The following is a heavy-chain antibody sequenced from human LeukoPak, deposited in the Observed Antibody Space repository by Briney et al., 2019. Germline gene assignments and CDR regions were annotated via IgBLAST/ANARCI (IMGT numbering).Heavy chain of an antibody. D-gene: IGHD4-11*01. CDR3: ARDAQRGFDYSNSLEY. V-gene: IGHV3-33*01. CDR1: GFIYSHYG. CDR2: IWSDGSNR. Sequence: GRSLRLSCAASGFIYSHYGMHWVRQAPGKGQEWVAVIWSDGSNRFYAGSVKGRFTISRDNSQNTLFLQMNSLRAEDTAMYYCARDAQRGFDYSNSLEYWGHGTLVTVSS. J-gene: IGHJ4*01.